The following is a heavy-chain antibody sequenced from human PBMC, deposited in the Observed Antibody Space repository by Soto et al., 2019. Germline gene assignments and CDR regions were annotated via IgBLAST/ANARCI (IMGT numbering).Heavy chain of an antibody. J-gene: IGHJ6*03. Sequence: ASVKVSCKSCRYTFTSYDINWLRHSTGQWREWMGWMNPNSGNTGYAQKFQGRVTMTRNTSISTAYMELSSLRSEDTAVYYCAKDPRLLWFGTMDYYMEVWGKGTTVTVSS. CDR1: RYTFTSYD. D-gene: IGHD3-10*01. CDR3: AKDPRLLWFGTMDYYMEV. CDR2: MNPNSGNT. V-gene: IGHV1-8*01.